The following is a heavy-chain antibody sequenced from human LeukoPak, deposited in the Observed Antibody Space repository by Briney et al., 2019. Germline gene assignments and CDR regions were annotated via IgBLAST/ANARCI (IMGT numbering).Heavy chain of an antibody. D-gene: IGHD6-13*01. Sequence: SETLSLTCTVSGYSISSGYHWGWIRQPPGKGLEWVGSIYHSGSTYYNPSLKSRVTISVDTSKNQFSLNLSSVTAADTAVYYCARVLAAAGNNWFDPWGQGTLVTVSS. V-gene: IGHV4-38-2*02. CDR2: IYHSGST. CDR1: GYSISSGYH. J-gene: IGHJ5*02. CDR3: ARVLAAAGNNWFDP.